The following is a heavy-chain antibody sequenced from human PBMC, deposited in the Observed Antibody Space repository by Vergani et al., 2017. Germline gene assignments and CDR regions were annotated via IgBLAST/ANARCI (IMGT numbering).Heavy chain of an antibody. D-gene: IGHD2-8*01. J-gene: IGHJ6*03. CDR1: GFRVTTYY. Sequence: VELLESGGGLAQPGGSLRVSCSASGFRVTTYYMSWVRQAPGEGLEWVSGISGSGGFTYYADSVKGRFTISRDNSKNTLYLQMNNLRAADTAVYYCARSGYCAHGVCYMTYYYYMDVWGKGTAVTVSS. V-gene: IGHV3-23*01. CDR3: ARSGYCAHGVCYMTYYYYMDV. CDR2: ISGSGGFT.